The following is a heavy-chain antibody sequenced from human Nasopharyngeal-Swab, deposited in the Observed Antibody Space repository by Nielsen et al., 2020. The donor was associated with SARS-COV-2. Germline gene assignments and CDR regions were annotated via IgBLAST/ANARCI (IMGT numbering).Heavy chain of an antibody. Sequence: ASVKASCKASGYTFTSYYMHWVRQAPVQGLEWMGIINPSGGSTSYAQKFQGRVTMTRDTSTSTVYMELSSLRSEDTAVYYCARVPTVGGDYTDGDHWFDPWGQGTLVTVSS. CDR2: INPSGGST. J-gene: IGHJ5*02. CDR1: GYTFTSYY. D-gene: IGHD4-17*01. V-gene: IGHV1-46*01. CDR3: ARVPTVGGDYTDGDHWFDP.